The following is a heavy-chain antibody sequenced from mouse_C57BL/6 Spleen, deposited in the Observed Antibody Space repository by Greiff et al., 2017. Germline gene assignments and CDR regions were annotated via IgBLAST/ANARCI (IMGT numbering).Heavy chain of an antibody. V-gene: IGHV5-17*01. CDR3: ATSYYYGSSYYAMDY. CDR1: GFTFSDYG. J-gene: IGHJ4*01. D-gene: IGHD1-1*01. CDR2: ISSGSSTI. Sequence: EVNVVESGGGLVKPGGSLKLSCAASGFTFSDYGMHWVRQAPEKGLEWVAYISSGSSTIYYADTVKGRFTISRDNAKNTLFLQMTSLRSEDTAMXYCATSYYYGSSYYAMDYWGQGTSVTVSS.